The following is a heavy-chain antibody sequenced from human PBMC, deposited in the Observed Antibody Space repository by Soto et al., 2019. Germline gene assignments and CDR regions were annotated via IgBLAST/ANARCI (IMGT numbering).Heavy chain of an antibody. CDR1: GGSISSSNW. CDR2: IYHSGST. D-gene: IGHD3-22*01. CDR3: ARDYDPSYYDSSPDAFDI. V-gene: IGHV4-4*02. Sequence: QVQLQESGPGLVKPSGTLSLTCAVSGGSISSSNWWSWVRQPPGKGLEWIGEIYHSGSTNYNPSLKSRVTISVDKSKNQFSLKLSSVTAADTAVYYCARDYDPSYYDSSPDAFDIWGQGTMVTVSS. J-gene: IGHJ3*02.